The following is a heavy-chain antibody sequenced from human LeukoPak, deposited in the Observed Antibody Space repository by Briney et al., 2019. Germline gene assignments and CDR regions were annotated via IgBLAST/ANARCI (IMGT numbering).Heavy chain of an antibody. V-gene: IGHV4-4*09. CDR2: IYSGVPT. CDR1: GVSISRFY. J-gene: IGHJ4*02. Sequence: SETLSLTCTTSGVSISRFYWSWFRQPPGKGLEWIGNIYSGVPTYYNPSLKSRVIISVDTSKNQFSLDLTSVTAADTAMYYCVQTTGSPGFDYWGQGILVTVSS. CDR3: VQTTGSPGFDY. D-gene: IGHD1-1*01.